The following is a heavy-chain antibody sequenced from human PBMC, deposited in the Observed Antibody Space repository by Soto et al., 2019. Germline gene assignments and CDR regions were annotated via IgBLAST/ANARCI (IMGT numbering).Heavy chain of an antibody. D-gene: IGHD5-12*01. Sequence: QVQQLESGPGLVKPWDTLSLTCTVSGAYVSDFSWSWIRQPSGKGLEWIGRITVNGITQYTPSFRSRVTISMDTSRNQFSLNLQSEPAADTALYYCARESGESSTYEAHWGQGTLVTVSS. CDR1: GAYVSDFS. V-gene: IGHV4-4*07. J-gene: IGHJ1*01. CDR2: ITVNGIT. CDR3: ARESGESSTYEAH.